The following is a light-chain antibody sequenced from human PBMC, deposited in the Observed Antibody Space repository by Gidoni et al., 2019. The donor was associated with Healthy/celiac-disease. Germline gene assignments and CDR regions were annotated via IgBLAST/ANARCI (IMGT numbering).Light chain of an antibody. CDR3: QQYGSSPPRT. CDR2: GAS. Sequence: EIVLTQSPGTLSLSPGERATLSCRASQSVSSIYLAWYQQKPGQAPRLLIYGASSRATGIPDRFSGSGSGKDFTLTISRLEPEDFAVYYCQQYGSSPPRTFGQGTKVEIK. J-gene: IGKJ1*01. CDR1: QSVSSIY. V-gene: IGKV3-20*01.